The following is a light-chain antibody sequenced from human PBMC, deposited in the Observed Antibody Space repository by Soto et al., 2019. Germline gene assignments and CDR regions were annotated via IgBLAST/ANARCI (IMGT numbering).Light chain of an antibody. V-gene: IGKV3-11*01. CDR3: QQRSSWSWT. J-gene: IGKJ1*01. Sequence: DIVLTQSPSTLSSSAGERATITCRASQSVSSYLAWYQQKPGQAPRLLIYDASTRASGIPARFSGSGSGTDFTLTISSLEPEDFAVYYCQQRSSWSWTFGQGTKVDIK. CDR1: QSVSSY. CDR2: DAS.